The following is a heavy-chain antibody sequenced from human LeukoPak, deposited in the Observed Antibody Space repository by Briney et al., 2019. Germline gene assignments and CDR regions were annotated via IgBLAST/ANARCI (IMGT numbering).Heavy chain of an antibody. V-gene: IGHV3-30*04. CDR3: ARGEVVTASPLDF. CDR1: GFTFSGYG. Sequence: GGSLRLSCAASGFTFSGYGMHWVRLAPGVGLQWIALISDDGSNKDYAVSVKGRFTITRDNSKNTLFLEMRSLRTEDTAVYYCARGEVVTASPLDFWGQGTLVNVSS. CDR2: ISDDGSNK. J-gene: IGHJ4*02. D-gene: IGHD2-21*02.